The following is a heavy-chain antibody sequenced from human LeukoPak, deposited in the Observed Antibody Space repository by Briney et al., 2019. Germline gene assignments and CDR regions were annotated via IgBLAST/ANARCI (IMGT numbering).Heavy chain of an antibody. CDR1: GYTFTSYG. V-gene: IGHV1-18*01. CDR3: ARDFPITAGEYCGGDCYSYYYGMDV. Sequence: ASVKVSCKASGYTFTSYGISWVRQAPGQGLEWMGWISAYNGNTNYAQKLQGRVTMTTDTSTSTAYMELRSLRSDDTAVYYCARDFPITAGEYCGGDCYSYYYGMDVWGPGTTVTVSS. D-gene: IGHD2-21*02. J-gene: IGHJ6*02. CDR2: ISAYNGNT.